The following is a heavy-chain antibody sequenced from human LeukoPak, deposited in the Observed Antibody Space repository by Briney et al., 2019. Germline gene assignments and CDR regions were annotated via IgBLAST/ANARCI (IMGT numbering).Heavy chain of an antibody. J-gene: IGHJ4*02. Sequence: SETLSLTCAVYGGSFSGYYWSWIRQPPGKGREWIGEINHSGSTNYNPSLKSRVTISVDTSKNPFSLKLSSVTAADTAVYYCARGRYSSSWWVYWGQGTLVTVSS. CDR3: ARGRYSSSWWVY. CDR1: GGSFSGYY. V-gene: IGHV4-34*01. CDR2: INHSGST. D-gene: IGHD6-13*01.